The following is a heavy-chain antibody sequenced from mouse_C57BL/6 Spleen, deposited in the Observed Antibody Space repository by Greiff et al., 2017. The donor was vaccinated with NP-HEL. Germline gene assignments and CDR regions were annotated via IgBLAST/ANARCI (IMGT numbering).Heavy chain of an antibody. V-gene: IGHV3-6*01. D-gene: IGHD1-1*01. Sequence: DVQLQESGPGLVKPSQSLSLTCSVTGYSITSGYYWNWIRQFPGNKLEWMGYISYDGSNNYNPSLKNRISITRDTSKNQFFLKLNSVTTEDTATYYCARGDYYGSSYVIWYFDVWGTGTTVTVSS. CDR1: GYSITSGYY. CDR2: ISYDGSN. CDR3: ARGDYYGSSYVIWYFDV. J-gene: IGHJ1*03.